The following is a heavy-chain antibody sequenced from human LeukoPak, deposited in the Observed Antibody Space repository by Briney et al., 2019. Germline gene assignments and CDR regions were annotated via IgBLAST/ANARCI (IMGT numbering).Heavy chain of an antibody. J-gene: IGHJ3*02. CDR1: GGSISSYY. V-gene: IGHV4-59*01. Sequence: PSETLSLTCTVSGGSISSYYWSWIRQPPGKGLEWIGYIYYSGSTNYNPSLKSRVTISVDTSKNQFSLKLSSVTAADTAVYYCARVYGDYVLFAFDIWGQGTMVTVSS. CDR2: IYYSGST. CDR3: ARVYGDYVLFAFDI. D-gene: IGHD4-17*01.